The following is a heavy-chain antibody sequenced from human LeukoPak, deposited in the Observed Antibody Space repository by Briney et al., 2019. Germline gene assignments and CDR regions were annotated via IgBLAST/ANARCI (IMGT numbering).Heavy chain of an antibody. CDR1: GGSMNDYY. CDR3: ASSTAMANFDY. V-gene: IGHV4-59*08. CDR2: IYYRGNT. D-gene: IGHD5-18*01. J-gene: IGHJ4*02. Sequence: SETLSLTCNVSGGSMNDYYWSWIRQPPGKGLEWVGYIYYRGNTNYNPSLKSRVTISVDTSKNQFSLKLSSVTAADTAVYYCASSTAMANFDYWGQGTLVTVSS.